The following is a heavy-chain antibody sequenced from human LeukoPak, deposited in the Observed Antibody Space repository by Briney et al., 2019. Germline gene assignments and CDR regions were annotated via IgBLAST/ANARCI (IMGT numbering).Heavy chain of an antibody. CDR2: ISGSGGST. D-gene: IGHD2-8*01. J-gene: IGHJ4*02. V-gene: IGHV3-23*01. CDR3: AKGTCTNGVCYTDY. CDR1: GFTFSSYA. Sequence: GGSLRLSCAASGFTFSSYAMSWVRQAPGKGLERVSPISGSGGSTYYADSVKGRFTISRDNSKNTLYLQMNSLRAEDTAVYYCAKGTCTNGVCYTDYWGQGTLVTVSS.